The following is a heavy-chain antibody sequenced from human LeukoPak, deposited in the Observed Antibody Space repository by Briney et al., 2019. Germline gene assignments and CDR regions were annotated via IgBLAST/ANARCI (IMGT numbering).Heavy chain of an antibody. CDR2: NYHSGST. Sequence: SETLSLTCAVSGYSISSGYYWGWIRQPPGKGLEWIASNYHSGSTYYNPSLKSRVTISVDKSKNQFSLKLSSLTAADTAVYYCARDGSTGYFDYWGQGTLVTVSS. V-gene: IGHV4-38-2*02. CDR1: GYSISSGYY. D-gene: IGHD1-14*01. J-gene: IGHJ4*02. CDR3: ARDGSTGYFDY.